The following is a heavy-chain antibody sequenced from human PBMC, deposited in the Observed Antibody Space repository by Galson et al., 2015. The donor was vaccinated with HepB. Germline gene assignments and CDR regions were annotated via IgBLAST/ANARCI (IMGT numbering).Heavy chain of an antibody. CDR2: FRGGGGGN. V-gene: IGHV3-23*01. J-gene: IGHJ4*02. D-gene: IGHD4-17*01. Sequence: SLRLSCAASGFTFSSYAMSWVRQAPGRGREWVSLFRGGGGGNYYADSVKGRFTISRDNSKNTLYLQMNSLRAEDTAVYYCANSFAVDYGDYEDRNDYWGQGTLVTVSS. CDR3: ANSFAVDYGDYEDRNDY. CDR1: GFTFSSYA.